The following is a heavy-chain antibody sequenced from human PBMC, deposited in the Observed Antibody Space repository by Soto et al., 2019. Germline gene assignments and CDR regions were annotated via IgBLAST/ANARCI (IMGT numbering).Heavy chain of an antibody. CDR2: INPYSGGT. CDR1: GYTFTDHY. CDR3: ARPKYGETYFDS. D-gene: IGHD2-21*01. Sequence: QVQMVQSGAEVKRPGASVKVSCKASGYTFTDHYIHWLRQAPGQSLEWMGWINPYSGGTHFARKFQYRVTMARDTSVRTACLELSSMKSDDSAGYCCARPKYGETYFDSWGQGTVVTVSS. J-gene: IGHJ4*02. V-gene: IGHV1-2*02.